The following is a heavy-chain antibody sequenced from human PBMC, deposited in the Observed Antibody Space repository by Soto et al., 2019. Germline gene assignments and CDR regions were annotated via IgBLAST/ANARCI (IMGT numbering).Heavy chain of an antibody. CDR2: ISYDGSLQ. D-gene: IGHD3-10*01. Sequence: QVELVESGGGVVQPGRSLRLSCAASGFNFGSHGMHWVRQAPGKGLEWVALISYDGSLQYDSDSVKGRFSISRDNSKSTLLLQMSSLRPEDAAVYYCAKDFKVSGGYYGSLNYYYGMDVWGQGTAVTVSS. CDR1: GFNFGSHG. V-gene: IGHV3-30*18. CDR3: AKDFKVSGGYYGSLNYYYGMDV. J-gene: IGHJ6*02.